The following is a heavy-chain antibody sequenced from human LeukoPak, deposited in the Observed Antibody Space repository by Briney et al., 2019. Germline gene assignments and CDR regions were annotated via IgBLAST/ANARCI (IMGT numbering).Heavy chain of an antibody. V-gene: IGHV4-59*08. D-gene: IGHD1-1*01. J-gene: IGHJ5*02. CDR1: GVSINTYY. CDR3: ARRRLNLSGARFDP. Sequence: SETLSLTCTVSGVSINTYYWAWIRQPPVRGLEIIGYIHHSGGANYNPSLESRVAISMDTSKNQYFLSLTSVSAADTAEYFCARRRLNLSGARFDPWGQGILVIVSS. CDR2: IHHSGGA.